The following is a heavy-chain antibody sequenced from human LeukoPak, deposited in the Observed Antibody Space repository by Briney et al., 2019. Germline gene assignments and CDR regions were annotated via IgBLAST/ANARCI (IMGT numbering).Heavy chain of an antibody. Sequence: GGSLRLSCAASGFTVSSNYMSWVRQAPGKGLEWVSVIYSGGSTYYADSVKGRFTISRDNSKNTLYLQMNSLRAEDTAVYYCARDRVGPNIGGMDVWGQGTTVTVSS. CDR2: IYSGGST. D-gene: IGHD1-26*01. J-gene: IGHJ6*02. CDR1: GFTVSSNY. V-gene: IGHV3-66*01. CDR3: ARDRVGPNIGGMDV.